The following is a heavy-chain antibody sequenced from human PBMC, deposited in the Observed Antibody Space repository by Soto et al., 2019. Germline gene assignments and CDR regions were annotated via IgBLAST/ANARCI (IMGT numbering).Heavy chain of an antibody. CDR1: GFTFDDNA. CDR3: ARDQVISSGWYGY. Sequence: PGGSLRLSCAVSGFTFDDNAMHWVRQAPEKGLEWVSGINWKSDIGYADSVKGRFTISRDNSKNTLYLQMNSLRAEDTAVYYCARDQVISSGWYGYWGQGTLVTVSS. V-gene: IGHV3-9*01. J-gene: IGHJ4*02. CDR2: INWKSDI. D-gene: IGHD6-19*01.